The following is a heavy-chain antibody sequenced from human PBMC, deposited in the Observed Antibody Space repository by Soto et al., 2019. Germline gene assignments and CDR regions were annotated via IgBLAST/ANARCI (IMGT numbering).Heavy chain of an antibody. D-gene: IGHD5-12*01. Sequence: QVQLVESGGGLVKPGGSLRLSCVASGFTFSDYYMSWIHQAPGKGLEWVSYISSSSSYTNYADSVKGRFTISRDNAKNSLYLQMNSLRAEDTAVYYCARDHHRYSGYDYVDYWGQGTLVTVSS. V-gene: IGHV3-11*05. CDR1: GFTFSDYY. CDR2: ISSSSSYT. CDR3: ARDHHRYSGYDYVDY. J-gene: IGHJ4*02.